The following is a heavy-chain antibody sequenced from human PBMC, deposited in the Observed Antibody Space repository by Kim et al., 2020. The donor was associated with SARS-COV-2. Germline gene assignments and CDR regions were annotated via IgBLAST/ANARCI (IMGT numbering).Heavy chain of an antibody. J-gene: IGHJ4*02. CDR3: PRVEYHGYALC. V-gene: IGHV4-34*01. Sequence: TNHNTSLKSRVTTSVDPSKNQFSLKLTSVTAADTAVYYCPRVEYHGYALCWGRGTLVTVSS. D-gene: IGHD5-12*01. CDR2: T.